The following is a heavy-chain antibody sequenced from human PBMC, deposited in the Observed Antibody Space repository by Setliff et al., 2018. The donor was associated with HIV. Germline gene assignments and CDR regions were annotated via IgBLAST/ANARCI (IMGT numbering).Heavy chain of an antibody. CDR1: GGSISSSSYY. D-gene: IGHD6-13*01. V-gene: IGHV4-39*07. CDR3: ARATFSSSWYPFDGFDI. J-gene: IGHJ3*02. CDR2: IHYTGST. Sequence: SETLSLTCTVSGGSISSSSYYWDWVRQPPGKGLEWIGSIHYTGSTHYKPSLKSRVTILRDTPKNQFSLKLSSVSAADTAVYYCARATFSSSWYPFDGFDIWGQGTMVTVSS.